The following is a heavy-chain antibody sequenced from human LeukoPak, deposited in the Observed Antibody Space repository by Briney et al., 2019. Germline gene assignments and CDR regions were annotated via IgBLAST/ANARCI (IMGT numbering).Heavy chain of an antibody. J-gene: IGHJ6*04. CDR1: GFTFSSYE. D-gene: IGHD3-10*02. V-gene: IGHV3-48*03. Sequence: GGSLRLSCAASGFTFSSYEMNWVRQAPGKGLEWVSYISSSGSTIYYADSVKGRFTISRDNAKNSLYLQMNSMRAEDTAVYYCAELGITMVGGVWGKGTTVTISS. CDR2: ISSSGSTI. CDR3: AELGITMVGGV.